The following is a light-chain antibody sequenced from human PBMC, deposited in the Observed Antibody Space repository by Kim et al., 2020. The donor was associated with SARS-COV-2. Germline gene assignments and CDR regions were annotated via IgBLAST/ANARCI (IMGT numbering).Light chain of an antibody. V-gene: IGKV1-27*01. CDR2: GAS. CDR3: QKYNSAPWT. J-gene: IGKJ1*01. CDR1: QGINRD. Sequence: AHVGDGVTITCRASQGINRDLAWYQQRPGKVPKLLIYGASTLQSGVPSRFSGGGSGTDFTLTISGLQPEDVATYYCQKYNSAPWTFGQGTKVDIK.